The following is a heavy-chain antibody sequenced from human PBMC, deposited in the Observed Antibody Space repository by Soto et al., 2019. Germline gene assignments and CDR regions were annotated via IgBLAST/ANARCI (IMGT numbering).Heavy chain of an antibody. Sequence: SETLSLTCTVSGGSISSYCWTWIRQHPVKGLEWMGHIYYSGSTSYNPSLKSRVTISIDTSKNQFSLKLTSVTAADAAVYYCARDGDYFGSGSPPLLSKWGQGTLVTVSS. CDR2: IYYSGST. J-gene: IGHJ4*02. D-gene: IGHD3-10*01. CDR3: ARDGDYFGSGSPPLLSK. V-gene: IGHV4-59*12. CDR1: GGSISSYC.